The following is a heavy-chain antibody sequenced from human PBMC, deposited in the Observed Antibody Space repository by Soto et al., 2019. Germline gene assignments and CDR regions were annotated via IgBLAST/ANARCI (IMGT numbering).Heavy chain of an antibody. CDR2: IYWDDDK. J-gene: IGHJ6*02. CDR3: IQSRCGGDCLQSYASYYYYGMDV. V-gene: IGHV2-5*02. CDR1: AFSLSTGGVG. Sequence: QITLKESGPTLVKPTQTLTLTCTFSAFSLSTGGVGVGWIRQPPGKALEWLALIYWDDDKRYSPSLRSRLTITNDTSKNQVVLTMTNMDPVDTATYYCIQSRCGGDCLQSYASYYYYGMDVWGQGTTVTVSS. D-gene: IGHD2-21*02.